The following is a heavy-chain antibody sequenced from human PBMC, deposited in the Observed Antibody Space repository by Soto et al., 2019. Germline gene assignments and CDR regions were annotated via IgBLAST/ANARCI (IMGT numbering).Heavy chain of an antibody. D-gene: IGHD3-10*01. Sequence: SETLSLTCTVSGCSISSGGYYWSWIRQHPGKGLEWIGYIYYSGSTYYNPSLKSRVTISVDTSKNQFSLKLSSVTAADTAVYYCARVYYGSGSLDYWGQGTLVTVSS. CDR1: GCSISSGGYY. V-gene: IGHV4-31*03. CDR2: IYYSGST. J-gene: IGHJ4*02. CDR3: ARVYYGSGSLDY.